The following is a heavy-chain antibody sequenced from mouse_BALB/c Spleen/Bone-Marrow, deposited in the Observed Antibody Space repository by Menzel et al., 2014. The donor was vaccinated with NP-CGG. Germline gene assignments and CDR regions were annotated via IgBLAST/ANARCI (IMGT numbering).Heavy chain of an antibody. CDR1: GYTFTSSW. D-gene: IGHD4-1*01. CDR3: ARELGRGYYFDY. Sequence: VQLQQSGSVLVRPGASVKLSCKASGYTFTSSWMHWAKQRPGQGLEWIGEIHPNSGNTNCNEKFKGKATLTVDTSSSTAYVDLSSLTSEDSAVYYCARELGRGYYFDYWGQGTTLTVSS. CDR2: IHPNSGNT. J-gene: IGHJ2*01. V-gene: IGHV1S130*01.